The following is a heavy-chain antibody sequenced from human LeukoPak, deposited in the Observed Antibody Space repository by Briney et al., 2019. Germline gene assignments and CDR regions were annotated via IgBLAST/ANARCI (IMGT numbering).Heavy chain of an antibody. CDR3: ARDGGTAAGYPGREYYFDY. Sequence: GGSLRLSCAASGFTVSSNYMSCVRQAPGKGLEWVSVIYSGGSTYYADSVKGRFTISRDNSKNTLYLQMNSLRAEDTAVYYCARDGGTAAGYPGREYYFDYWGQGTLVTVSS. V-gene: IGHV3-66*02. CDR1: GFTVSSNY. J-gene: IGHJ4*02. D-gene: IGHD6-13*01. CDR2: IYSGGST.